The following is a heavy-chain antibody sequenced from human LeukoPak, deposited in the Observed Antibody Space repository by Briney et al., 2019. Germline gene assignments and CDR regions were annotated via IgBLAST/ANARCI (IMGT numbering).Heavy chain of an antibody. D-gene: IGHD6-6*01. Sequence: GGSLRLSCAVSGFTFSYYAMSWVRQAPGKGLEWVSTMSGSGGGTYYADSVKGRFTISRDNSKNTLYLQMNSLRAEDTAVYYCAKREVGPSSPYRIGAFDIWGQGTMVTVSS. CDR2: MSGSGGGT. CDR1: GFTFSYYA. J-gene: IGHJ3*02. V-gene: IGHV3-23*01. CDR3: AKREVGPSSPYRIGAFDI.